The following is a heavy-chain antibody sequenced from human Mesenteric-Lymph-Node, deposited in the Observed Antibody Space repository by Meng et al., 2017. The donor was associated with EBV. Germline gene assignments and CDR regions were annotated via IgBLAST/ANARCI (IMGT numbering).Heavy chain of an antibody. CDR3: TRLVATIFDY. V-gene: IGHV1-3*04. CDR2: INTGNGNA. D-gene: IGHD5-12*01. J-gene: IGHJ4*02. Sequence: QVQLVQSGAEVKKPGASVKVSCKASGYTFTSYPLHWVRQAPGQGPEWMGWINTGNGNAKYSQKFQGRLTITGDTSATTVYMELSSLRSEDTAVYYCTRLVATIFDYWGQGALVTVSS. CDR1: GYTFTSYP.